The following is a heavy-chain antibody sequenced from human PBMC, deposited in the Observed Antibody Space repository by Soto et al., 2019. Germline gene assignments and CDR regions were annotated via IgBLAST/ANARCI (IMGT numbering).Heavy chain of an antibody. J-gene: IGHJ4*02. CDR1: GFTFSSYW. V-gene: IGHV3-7*01. CDR2: IKQDGSEK. Sequence: GGSLRLSCAASGFTFSSYWMSWVRQAPGKGLEWVANIKQDGSEKYYVDSVKGRFTISRDNAKNSLYLQMNSLRAEDTAVYYCVFSTPRGYSYALPLFDYWGQGTLVTVSS. CDR3: VFSTPRGYSYALPLFDY. D-gene: IGHD5-18*01.